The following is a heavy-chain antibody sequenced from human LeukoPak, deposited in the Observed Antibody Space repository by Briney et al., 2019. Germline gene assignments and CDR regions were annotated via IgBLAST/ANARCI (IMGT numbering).Heavy chain of an antibody. Sequence: PGGSLRLSCAASGFTFSSYAMSWVRQAPGKGLEWVSAISGSGGSTYYADSVKGRFTISRDNSKNTLYLQMNSLRAEDTAVYYCAKVPDIVVVVAATYYFDYWGQGTLVTVSS. CDR2: ISGSGGST. CDR3: AKVPDIVVVVAATYYFDY. D-gene: IGHD2-15*01. CDR1: GFTFSSYA. V-gene: IGHV3-23*01. J-gene: IGHJ4*02.